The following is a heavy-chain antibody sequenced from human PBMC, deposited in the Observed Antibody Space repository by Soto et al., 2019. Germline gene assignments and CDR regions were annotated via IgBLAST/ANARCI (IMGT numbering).Heavy chain of an antibody. J-gene: IGHJ5*02. CDR1: VGSISSYY. CDR2: IYYSGST. CDR3: ARVNLQQQLVLGTVWWGAP. Sequence: SEKLSLTYAVSVGSISSYYWSWIRQPPGKGLEWIGYIYYSGSTNYNPSLKSRVTISVDTSKNQFSLKLRSVTAADTAVYYCARVNLQQQLVLGTVWWGAPWGNGTMGYVS. V-gene: IGHV4-59*01. D-gene: IGHD6-13*01.